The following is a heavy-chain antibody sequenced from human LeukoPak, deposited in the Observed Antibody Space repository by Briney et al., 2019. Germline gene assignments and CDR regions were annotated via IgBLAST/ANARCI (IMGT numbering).Heavy chain of an antibody. D-gene: IGHD1-7*01. Sequence: GGSLRLSCAASGFTFSSYSMNWVRQAPGKGLEWVSSISSSSYIYYADSVKGRFTISRDNAKNSLYLQMSSLRAEDTAVYYCARDKQNWNYRGVDYWGQGTLVTVSS. CDR1: GFTFSSYS. V-gene: IGHV3-21*01. CDR2: ISSSSYI. CDR3: ARDKQNWNYRGVDY. J-gene: IGHJ4*02.